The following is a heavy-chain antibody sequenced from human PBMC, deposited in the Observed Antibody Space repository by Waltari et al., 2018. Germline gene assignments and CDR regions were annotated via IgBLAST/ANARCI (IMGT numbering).Heavy chain of an antibody. CDR2: ISGSGGTT. D-gene: IGHD1-26*01. CDR3: AKSSGSYYEVFDY. Sequence: EVRLVESGGGLVQPGGSLRLSCAASGFAFANYGMSWVRQAPGKGLEFVSSISGSGGTTYYADSVKGRFTMSKDNSKNTLFLQMNSLRVDDTADYYCAKSSGSYYEVFDYWGRGTLVTVSS. CDR1: GFAFANYG. V-gene: IGHV3-23*04. J-gene: IGHJ4*02.